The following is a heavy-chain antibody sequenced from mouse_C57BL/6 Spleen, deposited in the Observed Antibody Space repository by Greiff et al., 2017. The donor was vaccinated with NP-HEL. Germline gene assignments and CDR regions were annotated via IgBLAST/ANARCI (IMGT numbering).Heavy chain of an antibody. Sequence: QVQLQQPGAELVRPGSSVKLSCKASGYTFTSYWMHWVKQRPIQGLEWIGNIDPSDSETHYNQKFKDKATLTVDKSSSTAYMQLSSRTSEDSAVYYCARETAQATDALDYWGQGTSVTVSS. J-gene: IGHJ4*01. CDR2: IDPSDSET. D-gene: IGHD3-2*02. CDR1: GYTFTSYW. V-gene: IGHV1-52*01. CDR3: ARETAQATDALDY.